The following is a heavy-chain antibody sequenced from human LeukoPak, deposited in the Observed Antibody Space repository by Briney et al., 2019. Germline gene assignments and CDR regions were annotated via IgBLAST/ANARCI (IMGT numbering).Heavy chain of an antibody. Sequence: PSGTLSLTCTLSRGSIMTTHWWSWVRQPPGKGLEWLGSIYYSGSTYYNPSLKSRVTISVDTSKNQFSLKLSSVTAADTAVYYCARIGGYSYGAYYYYGMDVWGQGTTVTVSS. CDR1: RGSIMTTHW. D-gene: IGHD5-18*01. CDR3: ARIGGYSYGAYYYYGMDV. V-gene: IGHV4-4*02. CDR2: IYYSGST. J-gene: IGHJ6*02.